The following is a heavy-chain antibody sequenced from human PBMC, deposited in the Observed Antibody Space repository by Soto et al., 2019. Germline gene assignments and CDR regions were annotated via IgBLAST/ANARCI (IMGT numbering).Heavy chain of an antibody. J-gene: IGHJ1*01. CDR2: IYTSGST. D-gene: IGHD6-13*01. V-gene: IGHV4-4*07. CDR1: GGSISSYY. Sequence: SETLSLTCTVSGGSISSYYWSWIRQPAGKGLEWIGRIYTSGSTNYNPSLKSRVTMSVDTSKNQFSLKLSSVTAADTAVYYCARLYSSSWSDAEYFQHWGQGTLVTVS. CDR3: ARLYSSSWSDAEYFQH.